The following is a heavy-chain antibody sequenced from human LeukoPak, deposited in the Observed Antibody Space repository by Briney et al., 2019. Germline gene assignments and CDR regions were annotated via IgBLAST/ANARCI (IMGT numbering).Heavy chain of an antibody. CDR3: AKNRGGTGYLPLDY. J-gene: IGHJ4*02. CDR2: ITASGDST. CDR1: GFTFSRYA. D-gene: IGHD3-9*01. Sequence: GGSLRLSCAASGFTFSRYAMSWVRQVPGKGLEWVSTITASGDSTYYADSVKGRFTISRDDSKSTLYLQMNSLRPEDTAVYHCAKNRGGTGYLPLDYWGQGTLVTVSS. V-gene: IGHV3-23*01.